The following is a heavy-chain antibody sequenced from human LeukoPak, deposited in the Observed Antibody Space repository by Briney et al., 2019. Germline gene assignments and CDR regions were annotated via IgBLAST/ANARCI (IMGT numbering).Heavy chain of an antibody. J-gene: IGHJ2*01. CDR1: GYTFTTYH. Sequence: ASVKVSCKASGYTFTTYHLHWVRQAPGQGLEWMGLINPSDGSTNYAQKFQGRVTMTRDVSTSTVDMDLSSLRSEDTAVYYCASGIAAPRGSWYFDLWGRGTLLTVSS. V-gene: IGHV1-46*01. CDR2: INPSDGST. CDR3: ASGIAAPRGSWYFDL. D-gene: IGHD6-13*01.